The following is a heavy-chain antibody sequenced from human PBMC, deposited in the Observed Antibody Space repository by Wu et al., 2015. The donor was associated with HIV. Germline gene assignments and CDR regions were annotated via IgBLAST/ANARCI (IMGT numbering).Heavy chain of an antibody. CDR3: ARQRAYTSGWYIYDY. CDR1: GYTFTSYD. CDR2: MNPNSGNT. V-gene: IGHV1-8*01. J-gene: IGHJ4*02. D-gene: IGHD6-19*01. Sequence: VQLVQSGAEVKKPGASVKVSCKASGYTFTSYDINWVRQATGQGLEWMGWMNPNSGNTGYAQKFQGRVTMTRNTSIRTAYIELSSLRSEDTAVYYCARQRAYTSGWYIYDYWGQGTLVTVSS.